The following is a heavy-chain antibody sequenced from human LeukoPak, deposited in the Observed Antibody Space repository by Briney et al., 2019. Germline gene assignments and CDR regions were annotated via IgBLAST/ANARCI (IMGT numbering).Heavy chain of an antibody. CDR3: VRGDRVIDY. Sequence: GGSLRLSCAASGFTFSDYYMSWIRQAPGKGLEWVSYISSSGSYTIHADSVKGRFTMSRDNAENSLYLQTNSLRAEDTAVYYCVRGDRVIDYWGQGTLVTVSS. CDR1: GFTFSDYY. J-gene: IGHJ4*02. V-gene: IGHV3-11*05. CDR2: ISSSGSYT. D-gene: IGHD1-14*01.